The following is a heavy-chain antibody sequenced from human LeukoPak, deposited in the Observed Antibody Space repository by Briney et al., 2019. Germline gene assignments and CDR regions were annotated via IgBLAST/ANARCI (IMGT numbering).Heavy chain of an antibody. D-gene: IGHD3-10*01. J-gene: IGHJ3*02. Sequence: KTGESLKISCKGSGYSFTSYWIGWVRQMPGEGLEWMGIIYPGDSDIRYSPSFQGQVTISVDKSISTAYLQWSSLKASDTAMYYCARHGGYYYSGSFNAFDMWGQGTMVTVSS. CDR3: ARHGGYYYSGSFNAFDM. V-gene: IGHV5-51*01. CDR2: IYPGDSDI. CDR1: GYSFTSYW.